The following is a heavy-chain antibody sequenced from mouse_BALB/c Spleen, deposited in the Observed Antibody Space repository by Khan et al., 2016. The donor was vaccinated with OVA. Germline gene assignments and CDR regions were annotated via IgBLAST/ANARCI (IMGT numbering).Heavy chain of an antibody. CDR2: MFSSGYT. CDR1: GDSISSGY. J-gene: IGHJ3*01. Sequence: EVQLQESGPSLVQPSQTLSLTCSVTGDSISSGYWSWIRQFPGNKLEYMGYMFSSGYTYYNPSLKSRISITRHTSKNQYYLQLNSVTAEDSARNYCARSAYRYGFAYWGQGTRVTVSA. V-gene: IGHV3-8*02. D-gene: IGHD2-14*01. CDR3: ARSAYRYGFAY.